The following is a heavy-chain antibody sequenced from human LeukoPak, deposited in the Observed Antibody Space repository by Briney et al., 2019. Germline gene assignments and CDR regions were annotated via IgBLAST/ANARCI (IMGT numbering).Heavy chain of an antibody. CDR3: TTDRKWRTYN. V-gene: IGHV3-15*01. CDR2: IKSNQDGGIT. CDR1: GYFFPNAW. Sequence: KSGGSLRLSCTISGYFFPNAWLNWVRQAPGRGLEWVGRIKSNQDGGITDYAAPVQDRFTISRDDSKNTMYLQMNNLKTEDTAVYYCTTDRKWRTYNWGQGTLVTASS. J-gene: IGHJ4*02. D-gene: IGHD5-12*01.